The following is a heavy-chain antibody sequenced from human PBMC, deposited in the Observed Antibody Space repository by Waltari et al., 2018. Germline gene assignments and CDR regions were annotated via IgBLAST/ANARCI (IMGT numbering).Heavy chain of an antibody. CDR1: GGSLSTINYY. J-gene: IGHJ3*02. Sequence: QLQLQESGPGLVTPSEPLSLTCTVSGGSLSTINYYSGSIRQPPGKGLEWIGSSYYSGRTYYNPSLKSRVTIAVDTSKNQFSLKLSSVTAADTAVYYCARRPITIFGVDNDAFDIWGQGTMVTVSS. CDR3: ARRPITIFGVDNDAFDI. V-gene: IGHV4-39*01. CDR2: SYYSGRT. D-gene: IGHD3-3*01.